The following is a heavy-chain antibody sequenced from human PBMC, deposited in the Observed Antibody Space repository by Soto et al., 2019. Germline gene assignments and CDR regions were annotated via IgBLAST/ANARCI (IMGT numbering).Heavy chain of an antibody. D-gene: IGHD5-18*01. CDR3: AKDGTGYSYGVTDF. Sequence: GGSLRLSCAASGFTFDDYTMHWVRQAPGKGLEWVSLISWHGGSTYYADSVKGRFTISRDNSKNSLYLQMNSLRTEDTALYYCAKDGTGYSYGVTDFWGQGTLVTVSS. V-gene: IGHV3-43*01. J-gene: IGHJ4*02. CDR2: ISWHGGST. CDR1: GFTFDDYT.